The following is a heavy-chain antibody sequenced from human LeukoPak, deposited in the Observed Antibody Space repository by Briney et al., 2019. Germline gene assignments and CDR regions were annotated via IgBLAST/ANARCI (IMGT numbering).Heavy chain of an antibody. CDR2: ITTGGSSI. J-gene: IGHJ4*02. CDR3: AREVGYIDY. D-gene: IGHD2-2*01. CDR1: GFTFSAYA. V-gene: IGHV3-48*01. Sequence: GGPLRLSCAGSGFTFSAYAMAWVRQVSGKGLECVSHITTGGSSIFYADSVKGRFTISRDNAKDSLYLQMNSLRAEDTAVYYCAREVGYIDYWGQGTLVTVSS.